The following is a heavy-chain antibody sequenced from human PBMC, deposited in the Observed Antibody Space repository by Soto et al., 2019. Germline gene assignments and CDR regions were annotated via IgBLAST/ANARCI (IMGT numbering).Heavy chain of an antibody. CDR2: IWYDGSEK. V-gene: IGHV3-33*01. Sequence: QVQLVESGGGVVQPGRSLRLSCEGSGFTFRNHGMHWIRQSPAKGLEWLAVIWYDGSEKYYADSVKGRFTISRDNSKNTLYLQMNSLKVEDTAIYYCARWSNNKVVDPWGQGTVVTVS. J-gene: IGHJ5*02. D-gene: IGHD1-1*01. CDR3: ARWSNNKVVDP. CDR1: GFTFRNHG.